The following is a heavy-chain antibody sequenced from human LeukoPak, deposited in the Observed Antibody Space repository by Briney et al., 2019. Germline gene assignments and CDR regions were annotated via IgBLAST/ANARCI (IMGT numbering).Heavy chain of an antibody. CDR1: GGTFSSYA. J-gene: IGHJ4*02. D-gene: IGHD3-9*01. CDR3: ASHRALTGYYNPFDY. V-gene: IGHV1-69*13. Sequence: SVKVSCKASGGTFSSYAISWVRQAPGQGLEWMGGIIPIFGTANYAQRFQGRVTITADESTSTAYMELSSLRSEDTAVYYCASHRALTGYYNPFDYWGQGTLVTVSS. CDR2: IIPIFGTA.